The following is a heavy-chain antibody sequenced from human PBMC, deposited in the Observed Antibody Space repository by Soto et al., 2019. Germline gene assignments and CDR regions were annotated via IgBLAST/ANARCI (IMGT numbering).Heavy chain of an antibody. V-gene: IGHV1-58*02. CDR3: AAHYGDYEGAAFDI. CDR2: IVVGSGNT. CDR1: GLRYTGSA. D-gene: IGHD4-17*01. Sequence: CKARGLRYTGSARQWRRQEHGQRLEWIEWIVVGSGNTNYAQKFQERVTITRDMSTSTAYMELSSLRSEDTAVYYCAAHYGDYEGAAFDIWGQGTMVTVSS. J-gene: IGHJ3*02.